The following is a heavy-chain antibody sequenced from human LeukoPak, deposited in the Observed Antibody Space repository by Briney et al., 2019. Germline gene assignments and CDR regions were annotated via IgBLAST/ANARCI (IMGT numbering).Heavy chain of an antibody. Sequence: SETLSLTCAVYGGSFSGYYWSWIRQPPGKGLEWIGEINHSGSTNYNPSLKSRVTISVDTSKNQFSLKLSSVTAADTAVYYCAREWGRGYYDSSGFDYWGQGTLVTVSS. J-gene: IGHJ4*02. CDR2: INHSGST. CDR3: AREWGRGYYDSSGFDY. D-gene: IGHD3-22*01. CDR1: GGSFSGYY. V-gene: IGHV4-34*01.